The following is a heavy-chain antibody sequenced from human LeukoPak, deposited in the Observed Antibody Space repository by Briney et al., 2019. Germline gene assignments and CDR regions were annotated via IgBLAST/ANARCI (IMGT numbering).Heavy chain of an antibody. CDR2: IKQDGSEK. V-gene: IGHV3-7*01. CDR3: ARNAAGTGGLFDY. CDR1: GFSFNNYW. D-gene: IGHD6-13*01. Sequence: GSLRLSCAASGFSFNNYWMSWVRQAPGKGLEWVANIKQDGSEKHYVDSVKGRFTISRDNAKNSLYLQMNSLRAEDTAVYYCARNAAGTGGLFDYWGQGTLVTVSS. J-gene: IGHJ4*02.